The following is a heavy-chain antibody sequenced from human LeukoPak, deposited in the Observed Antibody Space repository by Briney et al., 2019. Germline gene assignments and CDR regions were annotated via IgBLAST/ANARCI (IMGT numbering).Heavy chain of an antibody. J-gene: IGHJ4*02. V-gene: IGHV1-2*02. CDR2: INPNSGGT. D-gene: IGHD6-19*01. CDR1: GYTFTGYY. CDR3: ATPESGYSSGWFDY. Sequence: GASVKVSCKASGYTFTGYYMRWVRQAPGQGLEWMGWINPNSGGTNYAQKFQGRVTMTRDTSISTAYMELSRLRSDDTAVYYCATPESGYSSGWFDYWGQGTLVTVSS.